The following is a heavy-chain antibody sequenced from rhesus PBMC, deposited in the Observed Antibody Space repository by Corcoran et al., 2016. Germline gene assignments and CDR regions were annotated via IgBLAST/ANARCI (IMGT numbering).Heavy chain of an antibody. CDR3: ARGKFPDY. V-gene: IGHV2-174*01. CDR1: GFSLTTSGMA. J-gene: IGHJ4*01. Sequence: QVTLKESGPALVKLTQTLTLTCTFSGFSLTTSGMAVGWIPTPPGKALEWLALIYWDDDKRYRTSLKSRLTISMDTSKNQIVLTMTNMDPVDTATYYCARGKFPDYWGQGVLVTVSS. CDR2: IYWDDDK.